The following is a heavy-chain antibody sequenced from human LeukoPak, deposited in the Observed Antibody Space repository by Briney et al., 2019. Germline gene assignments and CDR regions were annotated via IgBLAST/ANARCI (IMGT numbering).Heavy chain of an antibody. Sequence: SGGSLTLSCAASGFTFSSYAMHWVRQAPGKGLEWVAVISYDGSNKYYADSVRGRFTISRDNSKNTLYLQMNSLRAEDTAVYYCARDLALLWFGDDYGMDVWGQGTTVTVSS. CDR1: GFTFSSYA. CDR2: ISYDGSNK. J-gene: IGHJ6*02. V-gene: IGHV3-30-3*01. D-gene: IGHD3-10*01. CDR3: ARDLALLWFGDDYGMDV.